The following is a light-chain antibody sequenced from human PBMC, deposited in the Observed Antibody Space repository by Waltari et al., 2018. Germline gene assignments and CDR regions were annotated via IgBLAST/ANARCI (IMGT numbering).Light chain of an antibody. CDR2: ESS. Sequence: QSVLTQPASVSGSPGQSITISCTGSRSDVGNYNFVSCYQQHPDEAPKLEIYESSKRPSGVSIRFSGSKSSNTAALTISRLQAEDEAYYFCCSYAGSRTPWVFGGETRVTVL. CDR1: RSDVGNYNF. CDR3: CSYAGSRTPWV. J-gene: IGLJ3*02. V-gene: IGLV2-23*01.